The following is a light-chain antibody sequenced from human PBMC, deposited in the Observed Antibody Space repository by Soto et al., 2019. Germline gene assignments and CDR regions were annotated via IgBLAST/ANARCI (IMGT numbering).Light chain of an antibody. CDR2: LGS. CDR1: QSLLHSNGYNC. J-gene: IGKJ1*01. V-gene: IGKV2-28*01. Sequence: DIVMPQSPLSLPVTPGESASISCRSSQSLLHSNGYNCLDWYLQKPGQSPQLLIYLGSNRAPGVPDRLSGSGSGTDFTLKISRVEAEDVGVYYCMQALETRTFGQGTKVDI. CDR3: MQALETRT.